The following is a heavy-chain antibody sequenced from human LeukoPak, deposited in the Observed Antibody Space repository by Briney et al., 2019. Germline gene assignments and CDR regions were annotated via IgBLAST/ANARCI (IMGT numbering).Heavy chain of an antibody. Sequence: ASVKVSCKAPGYTFTSYGISWVRQAPGQGLEWMGWISAYNGNTNYAQKLQGRVTMTTDTSTSTAYMELRSLRSDDTAVYYCARVRSPRDIVAAFDYWGQGTLVTVSS. CDR1: GYTFTSYG. D-gene: IGHD5-12*01. J-gene: IGHJ4*02. V-gene: IGHV1-18*01. CDR2: ISAYNGNT. CDR3: ARVRSPRDIVAAFDY.